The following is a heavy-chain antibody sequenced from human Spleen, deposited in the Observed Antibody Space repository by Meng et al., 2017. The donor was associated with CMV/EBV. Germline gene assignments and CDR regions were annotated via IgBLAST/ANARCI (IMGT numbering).Heavy chain of an antibody. CDR3: ADLGPVAAISNY. Sequence: CAVSGLTFSNYARSWVRQAPGKGLEWLSVISGSGATTYYADSVKGRFTISRDNSKNTLYLQMNRLTADDTAVYFCADLGPVAAISNYWGQGTLVTVSS. D-gene: IGHD6-19*01. V-gene: IGHV3-23*01. J-gene: IGHJ4*02. CDR2: ISGSGATT. CDR1: GLTFSNYA.